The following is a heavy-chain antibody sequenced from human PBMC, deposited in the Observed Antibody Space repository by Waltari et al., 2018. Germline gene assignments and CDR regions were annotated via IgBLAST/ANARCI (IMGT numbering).Heavy chain of an antibody. CDR2: IYHSGST. CDR3: ARVLTYSPYYYYYMDV. D-gene: IGHD2-21*01. J-gene: IGHJ6*03. V-gene: IGHV4-38-2*02. Sequence: QVQLQESGPGLVKPSETLSLTCTVSGYSISSGYYWGWIRPPPGKGLEWIGSIYHSGSTYYNPSLKSRVTISVDTSKNQFSLKLSSVTAADTAVYYCARVLTYSPYYYYYMDVWGKGTTVTISS. CDR1: GYSISSGYY.